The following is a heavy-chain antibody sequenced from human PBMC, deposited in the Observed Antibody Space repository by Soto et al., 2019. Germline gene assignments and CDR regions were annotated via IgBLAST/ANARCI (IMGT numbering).Heavy chain of an antibody. Sequence: SDTLSLTYTVSGDYIISSAYYWSWMRQPPGKWLEWIGEINHSGSTNYNPSLKSRVTISVDTSKNQFSLKLSSVTAADTAVYYCASCDPQKNFDYWGQGTLVTVSS. J-gene: IGHJ4*02. CDR2: INHSGST. CDR3: ASCDPQKNFDY. V-gene: IGHV4-39*07. CDR1: GDYIISSAYY.